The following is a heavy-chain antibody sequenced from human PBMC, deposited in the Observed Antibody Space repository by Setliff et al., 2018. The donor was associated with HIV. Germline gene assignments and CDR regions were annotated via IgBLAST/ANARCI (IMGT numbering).Heavy chain of an antibody. CDR1: GDSINSGDYY. J-gene: IGHJ3*02. V-gene: IGHV4-30-4*01. D-gene: IGHD6-13*01. CDR3: ARADSSSWFFATFDI. CDR2: IYHSGST. Sequence: SETLSLTCTVSGDSINSGDYYWSWIRQPPGKGLEWFGYIYHSGSTHYNPSLNSRVAFSVDTSKNQLSLKLYSVTVADTAFYYCARADSSSWFFATFDIWGQGTMVTVSS.